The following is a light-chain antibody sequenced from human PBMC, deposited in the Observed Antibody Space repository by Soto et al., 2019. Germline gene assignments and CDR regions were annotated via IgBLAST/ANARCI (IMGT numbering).Light chain of an antibody. J-gene: IGLJ1*01. CDR2: EGS. V-gene: IGLV2-14*02. CDR1: SDNIGSYNL. Sequence: QSALTQPASVSGSLGQSTTISCIGSSDNIGSYNLVSWYQQKAGKAPKIIIFEGSKRPSGVSNRFSGSRSGNTASLTISGLQAEDEADYYCSSYTTRSSYVFGTGTKVTVL. CDR3: SSYTTRSSYV.